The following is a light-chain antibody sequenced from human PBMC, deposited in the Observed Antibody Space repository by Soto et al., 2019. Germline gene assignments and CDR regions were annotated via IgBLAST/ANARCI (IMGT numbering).Light chain of an antibody. CDR3: SAYTNSSTLV. V-gene: IGLV2-14*01. CDR2: DVS. J-gene: IGLJ2*01. CDR1: SSDVGGYNY. Sequence: QSALTQPASVSGSPGQSITISCTGTSSDVGGYNYVSWYQQHPGKAPKLMIYDVSNRPSGVSNRFPGSKSGNTASLTISGLQAEDGADYYCSAYTNSSTLVLGGGTKLNVL.